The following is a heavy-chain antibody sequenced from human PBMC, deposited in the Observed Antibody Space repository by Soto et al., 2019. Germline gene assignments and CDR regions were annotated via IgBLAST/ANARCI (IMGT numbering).Heavy chain of an antibody. V-gene: IGHV3-23*01. Sequence: EVQVSESGGGLVQPGGSLRLSCVISRLTFSNYALNWVRQAPGKGLEWVSSISGSGDTTYYADSVKGRFTISRDNSKNTLYLQMNSLRVEDTALYYCAKADYSYSWAPGDYWGQGTLVTVSS. CDR2: ISGSGDTT. CDR1: RLTFSNYA. CDR3: AKADYSYSWAPGDY. J-gene: IGHJ4*02. D-gene: IGHD6-13*01.